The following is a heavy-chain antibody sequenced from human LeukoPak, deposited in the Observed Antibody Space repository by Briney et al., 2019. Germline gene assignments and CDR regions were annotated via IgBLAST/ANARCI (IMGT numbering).Heavy chain of an antibody. J-gene: IGHJ4*02. D-gene: IGHD1-26*01. Sequence: GGSLRLSCAASGFTFSSYAMSWVRQAPGKGLEWVSYISSSGSTIYYADSVKGRFTISRDNAKNSLYLQMNSLRAEDTAVYYCATLGDTPEYSGSYYSGYWGQGTLVTVSS. CDR3: ATLGDTPEYSGSYYSGY. CDR2: ISSSGSTI. CDR1: GFTFSSYA. V-gene: IGHV3-48*04.